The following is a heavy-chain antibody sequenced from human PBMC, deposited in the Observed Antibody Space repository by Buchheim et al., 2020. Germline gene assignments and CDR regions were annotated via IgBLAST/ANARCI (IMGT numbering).Heavy chain of an antibody. CDR3: ARAAHIYQLLTLVGYGMDV. CDR1: GYTFTSYY. J-gene: IGHJ6*02. CDR2: INPSGGST. Sequence: QVQLVQSGAEVKKPGASVKVSCKASGYTFTSYYMHWVRQAPGQGLEWMGIINPSGGSTSYAQKFQGRVTMTRDTSTSTVYMELSSLRSEDTAVYYCARAAHIYQLLTLVGYGMDVWGQGTT. D-gene: IGHD2-2*01. V-gene: IGHV1-46*01.